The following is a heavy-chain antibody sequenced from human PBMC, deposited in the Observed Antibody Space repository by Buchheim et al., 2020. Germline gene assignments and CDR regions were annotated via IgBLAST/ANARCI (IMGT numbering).Heavy chain of an antibody. V-gene: IGHV1-46*01. CDR1: GYTFTSYY. Sequence: QVQLVQSGAEVKKPGASVKVSCKASGYTFTSYYIHWVRQAPGQGLEWMGIINPTGGGSTNYAQKFQGRFTVTRDTSTSTVYMELSSLRSEDTAVYYCARDLIGGDYWGQGTL. J-gene: IGHJ4*02. CDR3: ARDLIGGDY. CDR2: INPTGGGST. D-gene: IGHD3-16*01.